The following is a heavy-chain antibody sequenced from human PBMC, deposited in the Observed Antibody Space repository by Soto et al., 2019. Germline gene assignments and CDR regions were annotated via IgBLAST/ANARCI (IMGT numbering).Heavy chain of an antibody. CDR1: GFMFSSYA. V-gene: IGHV3-23*01. CDR3: AKLTYPSDSTGYYYERVSGWIDS. J-gene: IGHJ5*01. Sequence: GGFLRLSCAASGFMFSSYAMSWVRQAPGKGLEWVSSISASGGTANLADSVEGRCTISRDNSKSTLYLQMNNLRAEDTAVYYCAKLTYPSDSTGYYYERVSGWIDSWGQGTLVTVSS. D-gene: IGHD3-22*01. CDR2: ISASGGTA.